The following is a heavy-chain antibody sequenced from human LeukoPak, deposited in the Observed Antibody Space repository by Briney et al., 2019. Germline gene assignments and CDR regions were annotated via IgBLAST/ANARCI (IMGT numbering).Heavy chain of an antibody. CDR1: GFTFSSYA. Sequence: GGSLRLSRAASGFTFSSYAMHWVRQAPGKGLEWVAVISYDGSNKYYADSVKGRFTISRDNSKNTLYLQMNSLRAEDTAVYYCARPPSSSWHYFDYWGQGTLVTVSS. CDR2: ISYDGSNK. CDR3: ARPPSSSWHYFDY. V-gene: IGHV3-30*04. J-gene: IGHJ4*02. D-gene: IGHD6-13*01.